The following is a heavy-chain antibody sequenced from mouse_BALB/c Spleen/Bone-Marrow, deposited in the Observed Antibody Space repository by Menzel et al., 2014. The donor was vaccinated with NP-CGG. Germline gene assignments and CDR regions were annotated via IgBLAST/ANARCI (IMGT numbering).Heavy chain of an antibody. V-gene: IGHV1-85*01. CDR3: ARNYRYACFAY. J-gene: IGHJ3*01. CDR1: GYTFTSYD. CDR2: IFPGDGSI. D-gene: IGHD2-14*01. Sequence: QVQLQQSGAELVKPGASVKLSRKASGYTFTSYDINWVRQRPEQGLEWIGWIFPGDGSIKYNEKFKGKATLTTDKSSSTAYMQLSRLASEDSAVYFCARNYRYACFAYWGQGTLVTVSA.